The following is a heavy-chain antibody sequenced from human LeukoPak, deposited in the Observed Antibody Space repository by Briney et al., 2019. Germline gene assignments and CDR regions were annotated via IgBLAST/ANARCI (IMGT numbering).Heavy chain of an antibody. D-gene: IGHD5-12*01. Sequence: PGGSLRLSCAASGFTVDSNYLSWVRQAPGKGLEWVSTIYTGGNTYYAASVKGRFTISRDFSKNTVFLHMNSLRAEDTAMYYCARGDDSGYYDYFDYWGRGALVTVSS. CDR3: ARGDDSGYYDYFDY. V-gene: IGHV3-53*01. CDR1: GFTVDSNY. CDR2: IYTGGNT. J-gene: IGHJ4*02.